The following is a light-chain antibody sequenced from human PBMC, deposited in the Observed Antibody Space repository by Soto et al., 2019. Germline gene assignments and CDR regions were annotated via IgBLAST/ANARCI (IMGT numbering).Light chain of an antibody. Sequence: EVVLTQSPGTLSLSPGERATLSCRASQSIARTYLAWYQQKPGQAPRLLIYDISTRATGIPDRFIASGSGTDYTRTSRGLGTEVLSVYYCQQYGYAPNTFGQGTRLEIK. CDR2: DIS. CDR3: QQYGYAPNT. CDR1: QSIARTY. V-gene: IGKV3-20*01. J-gene: IGKJ5*01.